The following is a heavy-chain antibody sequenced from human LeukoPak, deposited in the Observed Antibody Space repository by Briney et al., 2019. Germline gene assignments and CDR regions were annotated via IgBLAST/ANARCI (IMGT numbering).Heavy chain of an antibody. CDR1: GFTVSSNY. Sequence: GGSLRLSCAASGFTVSSNYMSWVRQAPGKGLGWVSVIYSGGSTYYADSVKGRFTISRDNSKNTLYLQMNSLRAEDTAVYYCASKVNDILTGPLDAFDIWGQGTMVTVSS. D-gene: IGHD3-9*01. V-gene: IGHV3-53*01. CDR2: IYSGGST. CDR3: ASKVNDILTGPLDAFDI. J-gene: IGHJ3*02.